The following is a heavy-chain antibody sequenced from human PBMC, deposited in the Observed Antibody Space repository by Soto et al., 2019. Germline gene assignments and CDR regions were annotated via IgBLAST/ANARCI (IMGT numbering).Heavy chain of an antibody. Sequence: GGSLRVSCAASGFIFISCAMGWVRQAPWKGLEWVSDIIDSGASTYYADSVKGRFTISRDNSKSTLYLQMNSLRAEDTALYYCSKGRRYCDYRGVDVWGQGTTFAVS. D-gene: IGHD2-8*02. V-gene: IGHV3-23*01. CDR3: SKGRRYCDYRGVDV. CDR2: IIDSGAST. J-gene: IGHJ6*02. CDR1: GFIFISCA.